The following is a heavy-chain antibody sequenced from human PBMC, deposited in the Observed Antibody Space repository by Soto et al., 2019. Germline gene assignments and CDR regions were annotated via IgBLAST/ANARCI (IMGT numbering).Heavy chain of an antibody. Sequence: SVKVSCKASGGTFSSYTISWVRQAPGQGLEWMGRIIPILGIANYAQKFQGRVTITADKSTSTAYMELSSLRSEDTAVYYCARDGYLPELTIFGVVDSYNWFDPWGQGTLVTVSS. D-gene: IGHD3-3*01. CDR2: IIPILGIA. CDR1: GGTFSSYT. CDR3: ARDGYLPELTIFGVVDSYNWFDP. J-gene: IGHJ5*02. V-gene: IGHV1-69*04.